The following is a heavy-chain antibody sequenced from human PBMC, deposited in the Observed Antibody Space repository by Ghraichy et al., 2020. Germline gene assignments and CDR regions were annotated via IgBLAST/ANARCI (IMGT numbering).Heavy chain of an antibody. CDR2: IIPIFGTA. Sequence: SVKVSCKASGGTFSSYAISWVRQAPGQGLEWMGGIIPIFGTANYAQKFQGRVTITADKSTSTAYMELSSLRSEDTAVYYCASEITFGGVIVKNSYYYMDVWGKGTTVTVSS. CDR1: GGTFSSYA. J-gene: IGHJ6*03. CDR3: ASEITFGGVIVKNSYYYMDV. V-gene: IGHV1-69*06. D-gene: IGHD3-16*02.